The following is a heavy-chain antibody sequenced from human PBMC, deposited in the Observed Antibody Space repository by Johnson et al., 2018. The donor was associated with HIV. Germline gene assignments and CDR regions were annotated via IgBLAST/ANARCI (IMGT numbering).Heavy chain of an antibody. CDR2: ISYDGRNE. Sequence: QVQLVESGGGVAQPGTSLRLSCAASGFTFSSHPMNWVRQAPGKGLEWVAVISYDGRNEYYGDSVKGRFTISRDNAKNSLYLQMNSMRTEDTAVYYCARGPRVSMIVVLDIWGQGTMVTVSS. V-gene: IGHV3-30*04. J-gene: IGHJ3*02. D-gene: IGHD3-22*01. CDR3: ARGPRVSMIVVLDI. CDR1: GFTFSSHP.